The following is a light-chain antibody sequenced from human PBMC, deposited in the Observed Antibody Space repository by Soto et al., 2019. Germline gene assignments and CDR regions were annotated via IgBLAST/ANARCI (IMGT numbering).Light chain of an antibody. V-gene: IGLV2-23*02. J-gene: IGLJ2*01. CDR2: EVS. CDR3: CSYAGSSTRVV. CDR1: SSEVGSYNL. Sequence: QSVLTQPASVSGSPGQSITISCTGNSSEVGSYNLVSWYQQHPGKAPKLMIYEVSKRPSGVSNRFSGSKSGNTASLTISGLQAEDEADYYCCSYAGSSTRVVFGGGTKVTVL.